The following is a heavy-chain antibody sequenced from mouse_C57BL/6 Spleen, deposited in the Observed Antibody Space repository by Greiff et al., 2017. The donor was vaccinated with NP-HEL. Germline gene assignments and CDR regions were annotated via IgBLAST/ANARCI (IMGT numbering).Heavy chain of an antibody. J-gene: IGHJ4*01. V-gene: IGHV5-17*01. CDR3: ARDDYDAMDY. Sequence: EVQGVESGGGLVKPGGSLKLSCAASGFTFSDYGMHWVRQAPEKGLEWVAYISSGSSTIYYADTVKGRFTISRDIAKNTLFLQMTSLRSEDTARYYCARDDYDAMDYWGQGTSVTVSS. CDR1: GFTFSDYG. CDR2: ISSGSSTI.